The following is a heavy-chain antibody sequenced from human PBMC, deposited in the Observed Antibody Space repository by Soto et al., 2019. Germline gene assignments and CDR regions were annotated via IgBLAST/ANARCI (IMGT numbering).Heavy chain of an antibody. CDR2: ISCYNGKT. CDR1: GYSFTAYG. CDR3: ARDAPPPELRFLEWHNYDYNGMDV. V-gene: IGHV1-18*01. J-gene: IGHJ6*02. D-gene: IGHD3-3*01. Sequence: QVQVVQSGDEVKETGASVRVSCKTSGYSFTAYGISWVRQAPGQGLEWMGWISCYNGKTKYAQKVQGRVTMTTDTSTSTAYMEVRSLRSDDTAIYYCARDAPPPELRFLEWHNYDYNGMDVWCHGATVTVSS.